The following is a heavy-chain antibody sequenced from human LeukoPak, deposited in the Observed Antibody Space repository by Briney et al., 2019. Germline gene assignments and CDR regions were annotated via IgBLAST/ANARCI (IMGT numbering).Heavy chain of an antibody. Sequence: SVKVSCKASGFTFTSSAMQWVRQARGQRLEWIGWIVVCSGNTNYAQKFQERVTITRDMSTNTAYMELSSLRSEDTAVYYCARGPGGRSGYHPLEDYYYYYYMDVWGKGTTVTVSS. V-gene: IGHV1-58*02. CDR3: ARGPGGRSGYHPLEDYYYYYYMDV. J-gene: IGHJ6*03. D-gene: IGHD3-22*01. CDR1: GFTFTSSA. CDR2: IVVCSGNT.